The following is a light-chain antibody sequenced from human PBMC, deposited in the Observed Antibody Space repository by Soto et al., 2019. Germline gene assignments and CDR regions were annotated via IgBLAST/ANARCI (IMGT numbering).Light chain of an antibody. CDR3: QQYNNWPLT. CDR2: RAS. Sequence: EIVMTQSPVTLSVSPGERATLSCRASQSVSSNLAWFQQKPGQAPSLLIYRASTRATGIPARFSGSGSGTEFTLTISSLQSEDFAVYYCQQYNNWPLTFGPGTKVDIK. V-gene: IGKV3-15*01. J-gene: IGKJ3*01. CDR1: QSVSSN.